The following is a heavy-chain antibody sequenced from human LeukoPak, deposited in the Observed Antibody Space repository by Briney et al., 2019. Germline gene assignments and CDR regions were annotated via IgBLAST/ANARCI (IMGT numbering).Heavy chain of an antibody. CDR3: ARDHGGSGWYFGSLDWYFDY. Sequence: PGGSLRLSCAASGFTFSSYSMNWVRQAPGKGLEWVSYISSSSSTIYYADSVKGRFTISRDNAKNSLYLQMNSLRAEDTAVYYCARDHGGSGWYFGSLDWYFDYWGQGTLVTVSS. J-gene: IGHJ4*02. D-gene: IGHD6-19*01. V-gene: IGHV3-48*01. CDR2: ISSSSSTI. CDR1: GFTFSSYS.